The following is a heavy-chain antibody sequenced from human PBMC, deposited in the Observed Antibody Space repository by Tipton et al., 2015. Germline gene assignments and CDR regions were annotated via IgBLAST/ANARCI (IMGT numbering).Heavy chain of an antibody. Sequence: TLSLTCTVSGGSFNDFYWSWIRQPPGKGLEWVGEINHVGDTNYNPSLKGRLTMSIDTSKNQFSLKLSSVIAADTAVYYCARASIIQGYYHDSSRYYLFNSWGQGTLVTVSS. D-gene: IGHD3-22*01. CDR1: GGSFNDFY. CDR3: ARASIIQGYYHDSSRYYLFNS. J-gene: IGHJ1*01. CDR2: INHVGDT. V-gene: IGHV4-34*10.